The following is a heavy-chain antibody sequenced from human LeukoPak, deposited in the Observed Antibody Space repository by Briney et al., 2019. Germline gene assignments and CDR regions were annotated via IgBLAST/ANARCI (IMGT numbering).Heavy chain of an antibody. D-gene: IGHD2-21*01. CDR1: GGSFSGYY. CDR3: ARELWARGPHLYRWFDP. J-gene: IGHJ5*02. Sequence: PSETLSLTCAVYGGSFSGYYWSWIRQPPGKGLEWIGEINHSGSTNYNPSLKSRVTISVDTSKNQFSLKLSSVTAADTAVYYCARELWARGPHLYRWFDPWGQGTLVTVSS. V-gene: IGHV4-34*01. CDR2: INHSGST.